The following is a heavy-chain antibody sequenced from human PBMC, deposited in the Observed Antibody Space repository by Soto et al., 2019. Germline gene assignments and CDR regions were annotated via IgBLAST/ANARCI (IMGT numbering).Heavy chain of an antibody. CDR2: INPSGGST. V-gene: IGHV1-46*01. D-gene: IGHD3-10*01. CDR1: GYTFTSYY. J-gene: IGHJ3*02. CDR3: ARGQRDYYGSGSSLNDAFDI. Sequence: GASVKVSCKASGYTFTSYYMHWVRQAPGQGLEWMGIINPSGGSTSYAQKFQGRVTMTTDTSTSTAYMELRSLRSDDTAVYYCARGQRDYYGSGSSLNDAFDIWGQGTMVTVSS.